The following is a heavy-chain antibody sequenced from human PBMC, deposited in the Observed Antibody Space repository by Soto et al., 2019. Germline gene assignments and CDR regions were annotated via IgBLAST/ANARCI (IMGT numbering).Heavy chain of an antibody. CDR2: IIPFLSAT. Sequence: QVQLVQSGAEVKKPGSSVKVSCRASGGHFDRFALSWLRQAHGQGLEWMGGIIPFLSATTYAHKFQGRVTITADESVSTLYLELRSLTSDDTAVYYCARGEDAHGDFGSMDVWGQGTSVTVSS. CDR1: GGHFDRFA. D-gene: IGHD4-17*01. J-gene: IGHJ6*02. CDR3: ARGEDAHGDFGSMDV. V-gene: IGHV1-69*01.